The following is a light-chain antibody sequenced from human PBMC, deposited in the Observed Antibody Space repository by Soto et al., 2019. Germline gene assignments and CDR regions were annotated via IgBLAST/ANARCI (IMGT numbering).Light chain of an antibody. CDR2: DAS. Sequence: DIQMTQSPSTLSASVGDRVTITCRASQSISRSLAWYQHQPGKAPKLLISDASTLESGVPSRFGGSGSGTEFTLSITSLQPDDFAAYYFQQCFWHWTFGQGTKV. J-gene: IGKJ1*01. CDR3: QQCFWHWT. CDR1: QSISRS. V-gene: IGKV1-5*01.